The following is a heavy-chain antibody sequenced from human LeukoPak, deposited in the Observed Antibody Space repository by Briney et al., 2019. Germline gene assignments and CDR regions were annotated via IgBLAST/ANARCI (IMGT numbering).Heavy chain of an antibody. CDR2: ISDDGFST. D-gene: IGHD3-9*01. Sequence: GGSLRLSCVASGFTFNNHAMSWVRQAPGKGLEWVSGISDDGFSTYYADSVNGRFTISRDNSKNTLYLHMNSLRVEDTAVYFCARFIRYFDFYYYYMDVWGKGTTVTVSS. CDR3: ARFIRYFDFYYYYMDV. J-gene: IGHJ6*03. V-gene: IGHV3-23*01. CDR1: GFTFNNHA.